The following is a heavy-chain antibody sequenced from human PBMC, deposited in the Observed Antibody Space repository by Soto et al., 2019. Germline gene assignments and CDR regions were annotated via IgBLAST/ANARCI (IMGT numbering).Heavy chain of an antibody. V-gene: IGHV3-7*01. Sequence: EVQLLESGGGLVQPGGSLRLSCAASGFTFNTYWMSWVRQSPGKGLEWVAKIKQDGSAINYLDSLRGRFTISRDNGKNSLYLQMNSLRAEDAAVYYCATGRPRSNWVYFDYWGQGILVAVSS. CDR1: GFTFNTYW. CDR2: IKQDGSAI. D-gene: IGHD4-4*01. J-gene: IGHJ4*02. CDR3: ATGRPRSNWVYFDY.